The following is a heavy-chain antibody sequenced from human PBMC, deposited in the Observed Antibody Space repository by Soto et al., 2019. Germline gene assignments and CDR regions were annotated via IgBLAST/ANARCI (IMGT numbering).Heavy chain of an antibody. V-gene: IGHV4-4*02. CDR3: ARVGFYGSGSYTDY. J-gene: IGHJ4*02. Sequence: SETLSLTCAVSGGSISSSNWWSWVRQPPGKGLEWIGEIYHSGSTNYNPSLKSRVTISVDKSKNQFSLKLSSVTAADTAVYYCARVGFYGSGSYTDYWGQRTLVTVSS. CDR1: GGSISSSNW. CDR2: IYHSGST. D-gene: IGHD3-10*01.